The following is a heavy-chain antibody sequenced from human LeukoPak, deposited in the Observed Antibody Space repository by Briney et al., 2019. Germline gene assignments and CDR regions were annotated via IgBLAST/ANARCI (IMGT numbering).Heavy chain of an antibody. CDR1: GGSISSSSYY. CDR3: AREGVCSSTSCYGGNWFDP. V-gene: IGHV4-39*07. J-gene: IGHJ5*02. CDR2: IYYSGST. Sequence: SETLSLTCTVSGGSISSSSYYWGWIRQPPGKGLEWLGSIYYSGSTYYNPSLKSRVTISVDTSKNQFSLKLSSVTAADTAVYYCAREGVCSSTSCYGGNWFDPWGQGTLVTVSS. D-gene: IGHD2-2*01.